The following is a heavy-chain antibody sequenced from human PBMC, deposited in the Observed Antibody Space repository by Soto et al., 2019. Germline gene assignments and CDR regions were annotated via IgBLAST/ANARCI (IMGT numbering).Heavy chain of an antibody. V-gene: IGHV4-59*11. Sequence: SETLFLSCSVSGGSCDTHYWSWIRQPPGKGLEWIRYHDYTGSTNYNRSRESRVTVSVDTSKNPVSLNLTSLTAADTAIYYSARANRYSAYWGQGTLVTVSS. CDR2: HDYTGST. CDR3: ARANRYSAY. J-gene: IGHJ4*02. CDR1: GGSCDTHY. D-gene: IGHD1-1*01.